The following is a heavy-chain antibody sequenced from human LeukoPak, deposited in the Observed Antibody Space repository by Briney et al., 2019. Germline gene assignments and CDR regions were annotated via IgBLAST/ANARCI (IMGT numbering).Heavy chain of an antibody. J-gene: IGHJ6*03. V-gene: IGHV4-39*07. Sequence: PSETLSLTCTVSGGSISSNNYNWGWIRQPPGKGLEWIGNIYYSGSTYYNPSLKSRVTISVDTSKNQFSLKLSSVTAADTAVYYCARDLYYDILTGYRLGVYYYYMDVWGKGTTVTISS. D-gene: IGHD3-9*01. CDR1: GGSISSNNYN. CDR2: IYYSGST. CDR3: ARDLYYDILTGYRLGVYYYYMDV.